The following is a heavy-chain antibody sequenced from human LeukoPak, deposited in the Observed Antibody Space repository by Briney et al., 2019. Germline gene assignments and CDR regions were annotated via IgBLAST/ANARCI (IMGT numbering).Heavy chain of an antibody. Sequence: GASVKVSCKASGYTFTSYGISWVRQAPGQGLEWMGWISAYNGNTNYAQKLQGRVTMTTDTSTSTAYMELRSLRSDDTAVYYCARDAPTAYCSGGSCYFDYWGQGTLVTVSS. D-gene: IGHD2-15*01. V-gene: IGHV1-18*01. CDR1: GYTFTSYG. CDR2: ISAYNGNT. J-gene: IGHJ4*02. CDR3: ARDAPTAYCSGGSCYFDY.